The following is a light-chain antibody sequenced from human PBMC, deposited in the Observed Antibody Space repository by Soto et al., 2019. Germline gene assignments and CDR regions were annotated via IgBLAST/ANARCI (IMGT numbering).Light chain of an antibody. V-gene: IGKV1-5*02. CDR2: DAS. Sequence: MTFCRATLAASIREKETSVWLASQSISSWLAWYQQKPGKAPKLLIYDASSLESGVPSRFSGSESGTEFTLTISSLQPDDFATYYCQQDNSYPLTFGGGTKVDIK. J-gene: IGKJ4*01. CDR1: QSISSW. CDR3: QQDNSYPLT.